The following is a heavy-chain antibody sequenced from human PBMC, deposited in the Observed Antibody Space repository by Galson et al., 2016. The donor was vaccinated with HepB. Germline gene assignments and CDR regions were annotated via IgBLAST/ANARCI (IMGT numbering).Heavy chain of an antibody. CDR3: AIIGVGRYLDYLTLDY. D-gene: IGHD3-9*01. CDR1: GYTLTEIT. J-gene: IGHJ4*02. CDR2: FDPVDGER. Sequence: QSGAEVKKPGASVKVSCKVSGYTLTEITLYWVRQAPGKGLEWMGGFDPVDGERRYAQRFQGRVTMSEDTSTNTAHVELSSLRSEDTAVYYCAIIGVGRYLDYLTLDYWGQGTLVTVSS. V-gene: IGHV1-24*01.